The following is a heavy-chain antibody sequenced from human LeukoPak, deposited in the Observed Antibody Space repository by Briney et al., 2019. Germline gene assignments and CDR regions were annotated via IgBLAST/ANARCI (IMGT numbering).Heavy chain of an antibody. D-gene: IGHD2-8*01. J-gene: IGHJ4*02. CDR2: ISAYNGNT. V-gene: IGHV1-18*01. CDR3: ARSRTNGVQLDY. CDR1: GYTFTSYG. Sequence: VASVKVSCKASGYTFTSYGISWVRQAPGQGLEWMGWISAYNGNTNYAQKFQGRVTITTDESTSTAYMELSSLRSEDTAVYYCARSRTNGVQLDYWGQGTLVTVSS.